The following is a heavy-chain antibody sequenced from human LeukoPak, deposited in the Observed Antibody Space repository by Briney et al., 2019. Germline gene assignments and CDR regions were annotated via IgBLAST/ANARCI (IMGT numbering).Heavy chain of an antibody. CDR2: INPNSGGT. D-gene: IGHD6-19*01. J-gene: IGHJ4*02. V-gene: IGHV1-2*02. CDR3: ARVRGSSGWYSAVGY. Sequence: ASVKVSCKASGYTFTGYYMHWVRQAPGPGLEWMGWINPNSGGTNYAQKFQGRVTMTRDTSISTAYMELSRLRSDDTAVYYCARVRGSSGWYSAVGYWGQGTLVTVSS. CDR1: GYTFTGYY.